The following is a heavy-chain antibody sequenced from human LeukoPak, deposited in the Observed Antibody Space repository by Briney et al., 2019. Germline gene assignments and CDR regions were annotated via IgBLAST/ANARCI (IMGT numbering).Heavy chain of an antibody. CDR1: GFTFSSYW. J-gene: IGHJ3*02. V-gene: IGHV3-7*01. Sequence: GGSLRLSCAASGFTFSSYWMSWVRQAPGKGLEWVANIKQDGSEKYYVDSVKGRFTIPRDNAKNSLYLQMNSLRAEDTAVYYCARDYPFYYDSSGYYPDAFDIWGQGTMVTVSS. CDR3: ARDYPFYYDSSGYYPDAFDI. CDR2: IKQDGSEK. D-gene: IGHD3-22*01.